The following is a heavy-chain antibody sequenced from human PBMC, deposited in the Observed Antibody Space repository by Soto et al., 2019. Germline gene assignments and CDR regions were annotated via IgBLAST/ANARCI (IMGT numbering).Heavy chain of an antibody. J-gene: IGHJ6*02. V-gene: IGHV5-51*01. CDR3: ARHGWTGSAYYYGMDV. CDR1: GYRFTTYW. CDR2: IYPGDSDT. Sequence: PGESLKISCKGSGYRFTTYWTGWVRQMPGKGLEWMGIIYPGDSDTRYSPSFQGQVTISADKSISTAYLQWSSLKASDTAMYYCARHGWTGSAYYYGMDVWGQGTTVTVYS. D-gene: IGHD3-9*01.